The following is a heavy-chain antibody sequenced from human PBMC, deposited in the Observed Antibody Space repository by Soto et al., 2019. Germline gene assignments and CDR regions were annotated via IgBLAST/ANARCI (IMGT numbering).Heavy chain of an antibody. V-gene: IGHV3-74*01. J-gene: IGHJ4*02. D-gene: IGHD4-17*01. Sequence: GGSLRLSCAASGFTFSSYWMHWVRQAPGKGLVWVSRINSDGSSTSYADSVKGRFTISRDNAKNTLYLQMNSLRAEDTAVYYCARVIHKVMYGDPVDYWGQGTLVTVSS. CDR3: ARVIHKVMYGDPVDY. CDR1: GFTFSSYW. CDR2: INSDGSST.